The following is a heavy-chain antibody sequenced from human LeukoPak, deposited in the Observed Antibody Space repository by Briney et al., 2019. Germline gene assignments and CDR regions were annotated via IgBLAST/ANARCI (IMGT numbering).Heavy chain of an antibody. Sequence: ASVKVSCKASGGTFSSYAISWVRQAPGQGLEWMGRIIPILGIANYAQKFQGRVTMTRDTSISTAYMELSRLRSDDTAVYYCVPQPRSNWKEVGVDYWGQGTLVTVSS. D-gene: IGHD1-20*01. V-gene: IGHV1-69*04. J-gene: IGHJ4*02. CDR2: IIPILGIA. CDR1: GGTFSSYA. CDR3: VPQPRSNWKEVGVDY.